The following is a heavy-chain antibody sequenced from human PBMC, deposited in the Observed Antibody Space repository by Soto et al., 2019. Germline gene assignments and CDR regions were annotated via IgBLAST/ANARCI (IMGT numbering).Heavy chain of an antibody. V-gene: IGHV2-5*02. CDR3: AHDSSGWMGFDY. Sequence: QITLKESGPTLVKPTQTLTLTCTFSGFSLSSRGVGVGWIRQPPGKALEWLALIYWDDDKRYSPSLKDRRTITKDTSKNQVVLTMTNMDPVDTGTYYCAHDSSGWMGFDYWGQGTLVTVSS. CDR1: GFSLSSRGVG. D-gene: IGHD3-22*01. CDR2: IYWDDDK. J-gene: IGHJ4*02.